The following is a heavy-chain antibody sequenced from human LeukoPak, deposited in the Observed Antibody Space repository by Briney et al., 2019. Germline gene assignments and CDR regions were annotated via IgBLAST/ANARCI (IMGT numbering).Heavy chain of an antibody. CDR2: IKHSGRT. V-gene: IGHV4-34*01. CDR3: AREARGLFY. Sequence: SETLSLTXAVYNGSFSGYYWTWIRQPPGKGLEWIGEIKHSGRTTYTPSLKSRVSISVDPSKNQFSLKLSSVTAADTAMYYCAREARGLFYWGQGTLVTVSS. D-gene: IGHD3/OR15-3a*01. J-gene: IGHJ4*02. CDR1: NGSFSGYY.